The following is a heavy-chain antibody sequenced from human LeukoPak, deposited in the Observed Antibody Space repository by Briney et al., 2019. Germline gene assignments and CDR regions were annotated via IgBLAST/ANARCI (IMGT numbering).Heavy chain of an antibody. CDR1: GGTFSSYA. CDR2: IIPIFGTA. J-gene: IGHJ4*02. V-gene: IGHV1-69*13. Sequence: ASVKVSCKASGGTFSSYAISWVRQAPGQGLEWMGGIIPIFGTANYAQKFQGRVTITADESTSTAYMELSSLRSEDTAVYYCATSSHRGVVTKFDYWGQGTLVTVSS. CDR3: ATSSHRGVVTKFDY. D-gene: IGHD3-10*01.